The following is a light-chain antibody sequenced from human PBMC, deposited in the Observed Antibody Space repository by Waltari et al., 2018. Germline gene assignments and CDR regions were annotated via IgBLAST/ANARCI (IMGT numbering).Light chain of an antibody. J-gene: IGKJ3*01. Sequence: DIQLTQSPSSLSASVGDRVSITCRASQPITNYLNWYQQKPGKAPRLLIYDASNLQAGVPSRFSGSQSGTEFTFTIASLQPEDVATYYCQLYDNLPVFAFGPGTKLDIQ. V-gene: IGKV1-33*01. CDR3: QLYDNLPVFA. CDR2: DAS. CDR1: QPITNY.